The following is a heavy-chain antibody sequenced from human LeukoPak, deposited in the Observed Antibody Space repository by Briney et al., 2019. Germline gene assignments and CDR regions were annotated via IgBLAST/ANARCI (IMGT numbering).Heavy chain of an antibody. CDR2: IYYSGST. J-gene: IGHJ3*02. Sequence: SETLSLTCTVSGGSISSSSYYWGWIRQPPGKGLEWIGSIYYSGSTYYNPSLKSRVTISVDTSKNQFSLKLSSVTAADTAVYYCARDPYYDFWSGYSVGVVPAFDIWGQGTMVTVSS. D-gene: IGHD3-3*01. V-gene: IGHV4-39*07. CDR1: GGSISSSSYY. CDR3: ARDPYYDFWSGYSVGVVPAFDI.